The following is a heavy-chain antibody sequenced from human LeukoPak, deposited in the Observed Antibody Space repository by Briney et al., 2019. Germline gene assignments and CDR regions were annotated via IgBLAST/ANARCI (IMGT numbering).Heavy chain of an antibody. D-gene: IGHD4-17*01. CDR1: GFTFSSYS. CDR3: AIVVATVTTFDY. V-gene: IGHV3-21*01. J-gene: IGHJ4*02. CDR2: ISSSSSYI. Sequence: GGSLRLSCAASGFTFSSYSMNWVRQAPGKGLEWVSSISSSSSYIYYADSVKGRFTISRDNAKNSLYLQMNSLRAEDTAVYYRAIVVATVTTFDYWGQGTLVNVSS.